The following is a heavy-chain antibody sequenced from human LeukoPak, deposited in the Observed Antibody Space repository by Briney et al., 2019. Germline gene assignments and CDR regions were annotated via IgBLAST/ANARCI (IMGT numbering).Heavy chain of an antibody. D-gene: IGHD6-13*01. CDR1: GITFSNAW. V-gene: IGHV3-15*01. Sequence: PGGSLRLSCAASGITFSNAWMSWVRQVSGKGLEWVGRIKSKTDGGTTDYAAPVKGRFTVSRDDSKNTLYLQMNSLKTEDTAVYYCTTGTRIVSSSWYYIDAFDIWGQGTMVTVSS. CDR2: IKSKTDGGTT. J-gene: IGHJ3*02. CDR3: TTGTRIVSSSWYYIDAFDI.